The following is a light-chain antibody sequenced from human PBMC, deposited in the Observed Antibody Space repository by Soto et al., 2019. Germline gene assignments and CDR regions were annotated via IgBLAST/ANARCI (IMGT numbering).Light chain of an antibody. CDR2: IAS. Sequence: IQVTQSPSSLSASVGDRVTITCRASQSISRHLNWYQQKPGKAPKLLINIASSLQSGVTSRFSGSGSGTDFTLTISNVQPEDFATYYCQQTYSTPQPFGQGTRLEIK. V-gene: IGKV1-39*01. CDR3: QQTYSTPQP. CDR1: QSISRH. J-gene: IGKJ5*01.